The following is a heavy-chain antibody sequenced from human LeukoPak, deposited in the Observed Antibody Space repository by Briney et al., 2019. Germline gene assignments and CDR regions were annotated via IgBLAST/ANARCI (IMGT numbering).Heavy chain of an antibody. CDR2: IWYDGSNK. V-gene: IGHV3-33*01. D-gene: IGHD2-21*02. Sequence: PGGSLRLSCAASGFTFSSYGMPWVRQAPGKGLEWVAVIWYDGSNKYYADSVKGRFTISRDNSKNTLYLQMNSLRAEDTAVYYCARENCGGDCSQAPSDYWGQGTLVTVSS. CDR3: ARENCGGDCSQAPSDY. CDR1: GFTFSSYG. J-gene: IGHJ4*02.